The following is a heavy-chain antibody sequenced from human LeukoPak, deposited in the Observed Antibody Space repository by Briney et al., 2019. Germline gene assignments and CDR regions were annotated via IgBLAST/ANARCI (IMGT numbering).Heavy chain of an antibody. CDR2: INPNSGGT. J-gene: IGHJ6*03. Sequence: GASVKVSCKASGYTFTGYYMHWVRQAPGQGLEWMGWINPNSGGTNYAQKFQGRVTMTRDTSISTAYVELSGLTSDDTALYYCARSEFDGSYHYYYYYMDVWGKGTTVTVSS. D-gene: IGHD1-26*01. V-gene: IGHV1-2*02. CDR3: ARSEFDGSYHYYYYYMDV. CDR1: GYTFTGYY.